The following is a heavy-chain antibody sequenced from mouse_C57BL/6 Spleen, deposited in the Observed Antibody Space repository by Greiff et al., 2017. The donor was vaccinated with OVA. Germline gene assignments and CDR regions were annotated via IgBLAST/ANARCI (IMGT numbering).Heavy chain of an antibody. CDR1: GFTFSDYG. V-gene: IGHV5-17*01. CDR3: AREDDGYPFAY. CDR2: ISSGSSTI. D-gene: IGHD2-3*01. J-gene: IGHJ3*01. Sequence: EVKVVESGGGLVKPGGSLKLSCAASGFTFSDYGMHWVRQAPEKGLEWVAYISSGSSTIYYADTVKGRFTISRDNAKNTLFLQMTSLRSEDTAMYYCAREDDGYPFAYWGQGTLVTVSA.